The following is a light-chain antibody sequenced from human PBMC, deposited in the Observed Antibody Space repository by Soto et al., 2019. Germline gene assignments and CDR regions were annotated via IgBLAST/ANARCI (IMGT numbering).Light chain of an antibody. CDR2: DVS. CDR3: SSYTSSNTYV. V-gene: IGLV2-14*03. CDR1: SSDVGSYNY. J-gene: IGLJ1*01. Sequence: SVLPQPASVSGSPGQSITISCTGTSSDVGSYNYVSWYQHHPGKVPQLMIYDVSNRPSGVSNRFSGSKSGNTASLTIPGLQAEDEADYYCSSYTSSNTYVFGTGTKVTVL.